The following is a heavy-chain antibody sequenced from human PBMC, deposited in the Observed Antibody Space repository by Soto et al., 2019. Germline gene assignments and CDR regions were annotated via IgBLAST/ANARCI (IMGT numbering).Heavy chain of an antibody. J-gene: IGHJ6*03. V-gene: IGHV4-59*01. D-gene: IGHD2-2*01. Sequence: QVQLQESGPGLVKPSETLSLTCTVSGGSISSYYWSWIRQPPGKGLEWIGYIYYSGSTNYNPSLKSRVTISVDTSKNQFSLKLSSVTAADTAVYYCAREMVVPAATTIYYYYYYYMDVWGKGTTVTVSS. CDR1: GGSISSYY. CDR2: IYYSGST. CDR3: AREMVVPAATTIYYYYYYYMDV.